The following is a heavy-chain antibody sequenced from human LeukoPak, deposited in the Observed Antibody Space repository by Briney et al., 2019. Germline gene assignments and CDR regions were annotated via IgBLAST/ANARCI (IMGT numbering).Heavy chain of an antibody. CDR1: GDSISNYY. V-gene: IGHV4-59*08. CDR3: ATSPGADYGGDHWFDP. D-gene: IGHD4-23*01. CDR2: IYYSGST. J-gene: IGHJ5*02. Sequence: SETLSLTCTVSGDSISNYYWSWIRQPPGKGLEWIGYIYYSGSTNYNPSLKSRVTMSIDTSKNQFSLKLRSVTATDTAVYHCATSPGADYGGDHWFDPWGQGTLVTVSS.